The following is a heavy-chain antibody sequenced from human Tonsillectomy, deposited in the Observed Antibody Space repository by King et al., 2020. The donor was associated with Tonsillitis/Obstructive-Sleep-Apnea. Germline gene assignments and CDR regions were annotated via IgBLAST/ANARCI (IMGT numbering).Heavy chain of an antibody. CDR3: ARGPTGYYYYYMDV. J-gene: IGHJ6*03. CDR1: GGSFSGYY. V-gene: IGHV4-34*01. Sequence: VQLQQWGAGLLKPSETLSLTCAVYGGSFSGYYWSWIRQPPGKGLEWIGEINHSGSTTYNPSLKSRVTMSVETSKNQFSLKLTSVTAADTAVYYCARGPTGYYYYYMDVWGKGTTVTVSS. CDR2: INHSGST.